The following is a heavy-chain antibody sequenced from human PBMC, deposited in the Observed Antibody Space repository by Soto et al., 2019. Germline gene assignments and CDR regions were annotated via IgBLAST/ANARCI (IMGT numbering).Heavy chain of an antibody. D-gene: IGHD6-19*01. CDR2: IFPGDSET. V-gene: IGHV5-51*01. J-gene: IGHJ4*02. Sequence: GESLKISCKVSGYSFTNFWIGWVRQMPGQGLEWMGIIFPGDSETRYSPSFEGQVTISVDKSIATAYLQWSSLKASDSAMYYCARSYSSAWFGAEFDYWGQGTLVTVSS. CDR3: ARSYSSAWFGAEFDY. CDR1: GYSFTNFW.